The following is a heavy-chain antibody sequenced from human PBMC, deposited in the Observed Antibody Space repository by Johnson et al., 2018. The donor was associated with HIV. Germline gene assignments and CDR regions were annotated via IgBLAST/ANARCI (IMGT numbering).Heavy chain of an antibody. V-gene: IGHV3-30*14. CDR1: GFTFSSYA. CDR3: ARDGWGSRGWDDAFDI. J-gene: IGHJ3*02. CDR2: LSYDGSNK. D-gene: IGHD6-19*01. Sequence: QVQLVESGGGLVQPGRSLRLYCAGSGFTFSSYAMHWVRQAPGKGLGWVAGLSYDGSNKYYAESVKGRFTISRDNAKNTVYLKMNSLGAEDTAVYYCARDGWGSRGWDDAFDIWGQGTMVTVSS.